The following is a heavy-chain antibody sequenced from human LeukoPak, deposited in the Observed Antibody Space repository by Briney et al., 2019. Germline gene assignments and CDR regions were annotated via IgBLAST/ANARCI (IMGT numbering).Heavy chain of an antibody. CDR2: IFYTGNS. CDR1: GVHFGSSGCY. CDR3: ARLGASLMWDSGSFPDS. Sequence: PSETLSLTCLVSGVHFGSSGCYWGWIRQPPGKGLEWIGSIFYTGNSYSNPSLHSRVTISADTSKNQFSLKLQFVTAADTAVYYCARLGASLMWDSGSFPDSWGQGTLVTVTS. D-gene: IGHD3-10*01. V-gene: IGHV4-39*01. J-gene: IGHJ4*02.